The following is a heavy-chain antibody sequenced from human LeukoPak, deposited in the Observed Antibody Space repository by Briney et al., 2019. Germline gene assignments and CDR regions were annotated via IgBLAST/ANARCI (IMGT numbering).Heavy chain of an antibody. D-gene: IGHD2-2*02. J-gene: IGHJ4*02. CDR1: GFTFSSYW. CDR3: ARLQDIVVVPAAIGGGVFSY. CDR2: ISGSGGST. V-gene: IGHV3-23*01. Sequence: GGSLRLSCAASGFTFSSYWMHWVRQAPGKGLEWVSAISGSGGSTYYADSVKGRFTTSRDNSKNTLYLQMNSLRAEDTAAYYCARLQDIVVVPAAIGGGVFSYWGQGTLVTVST.